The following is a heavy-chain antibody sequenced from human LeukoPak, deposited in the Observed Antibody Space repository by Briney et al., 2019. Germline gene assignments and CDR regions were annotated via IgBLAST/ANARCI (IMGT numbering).Heavy chain of an antibody. V-gene: IGHV1-2*02. J-gene: IGHJ4*02. CDR2: INPNSGGT. D-gene: IGHD3-22*01. Sequence: ASVNVSCKASGYTFTGYYMHWVRQAAGQGLEWMGWINPNSGGTNYAQTLQGRVTMTRDTSISIVYMELSRLRTDDTAVYYCARALRYDDSSGYCAYWGQGTLVTVSS. CDR3: ARALRYDDSSGYCAY. CDR1: GYTFTGYY.